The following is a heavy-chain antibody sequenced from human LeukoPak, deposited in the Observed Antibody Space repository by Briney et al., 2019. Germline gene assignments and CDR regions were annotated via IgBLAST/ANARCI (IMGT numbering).Heavy chain of an antibody. D-gene: IGHD6-13*01. J-gene: IGHJ4*02. V-gene: IGHV4-30-2*01. CDR3: ARAPIAAAGLSYFDY. CDR1: GGSISSGDYS. CDR2: IYHSGST. Sequence: SETLSLTCAVSGGSISSGDYSWSWIRQPPGKGLEWIGYIYHSGSTYYNPSLKSRVTISVDRSKNQFSLKLSSVTAADTAVYYCARAPIAAAGLSYFDYWGQGTLVTVSS.